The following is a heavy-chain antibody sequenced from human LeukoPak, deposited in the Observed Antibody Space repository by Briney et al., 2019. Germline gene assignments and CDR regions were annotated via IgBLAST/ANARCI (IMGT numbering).Heavy chain of an antibody. CDR2: IYSGGST. CDR1: GFTVSSNY. J-gene: IGHJ4*02. V-gene: IGHV3-53*01. Sequence: GGSLRLSCAASGFTVSSNYMSWVRQAPGKGLEWVSVIYSGGSTYYADSVKGRFTISRDNPKNTLYLQMNSLRAEDTAVYYCATLVVTQRKPYFDYWGQGTLVTVSS. D-gene: IGHD4-23*01. CDR3: ATLVVTQRKPYFDY.